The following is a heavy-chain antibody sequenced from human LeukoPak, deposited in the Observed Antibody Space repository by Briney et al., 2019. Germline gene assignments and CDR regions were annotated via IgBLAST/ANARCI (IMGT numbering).Heavy chain of an antibody. Sequence: PGGSLRLSCAASGSTFSSYWMSWVRQAPGKGLEWVANIKQDGSEKYYVDSVKGRFTISRDNAKNSLYLQMNSLRAEDTAVYYCARDSPSFDFWSGYYDAFDIWGQGTMVTVSS. CDR1: GSTFSSYW. D-gene: IGHD3-3*01. CDR2: IKQDGSEK. J-gene: IGHJ3*02. CDR3: ARDSPSFDFWSGYYDAFDI. V-gene: IGHV3-7*01.